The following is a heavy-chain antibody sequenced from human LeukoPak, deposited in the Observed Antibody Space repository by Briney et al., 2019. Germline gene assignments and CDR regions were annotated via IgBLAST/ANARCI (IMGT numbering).Heavy chain of an antibody. D-gene: IGHD3-16*01. J-gene: IGHJ6*02. CDR2: IYYSGST. Sequence: PSETPSLTCTVSGGSISSYYWSWIRQPPGKGLEWIGYIYYSGSTNYNPSLKSRVTISVDTSKNQFSLKLSSVTAADTAVYYCARWGSPEAYYYYYGMVVWGQGTTVTVSS. CDR3: ARWGSPEAYYYYYGMVV. CDR1: GGSISSYY. V-gene: IGHV4-59*01.